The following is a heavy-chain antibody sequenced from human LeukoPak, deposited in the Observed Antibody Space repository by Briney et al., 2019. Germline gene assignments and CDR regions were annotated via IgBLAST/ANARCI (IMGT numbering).Heavy chain of an antibody. CDR3: ARDRWVQLWSDAFDI. CDR2: IYASGST. CDR1: GVSITTYY. Sequence: SETLSLTYTVSGVSITTYYWSWIRQPAGKGLEWIGHIYASGSTNYNPSLKSRVTMSVDTSKNQFSLKLSSVTAADTAVYYCARDRWVQLWSDAFDIWGQGTMVTVSS. D-gene: IGHD5-18*01. V-gene: IGHV4-4*07. J-gene: IGHJ3*02.